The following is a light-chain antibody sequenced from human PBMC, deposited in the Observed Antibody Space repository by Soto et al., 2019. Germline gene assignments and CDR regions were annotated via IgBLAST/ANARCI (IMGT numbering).Light chain of an antibody. J-gene: IGKJ4*01. CDR1: QDINNF. CDR3: QQYDYFPRT. Sequence: IQMTQSPSSLSASVGDRVTITCQASQDINNFLSWYQQKPGKSPKLLIYDASNLETGVPSRFSGSGSGTTFIFTISSLQAEDIATYYCQQYDYFPRTFGGGTKVEIK. V-gene: IGKV1-33*01. CDR2: DAS.